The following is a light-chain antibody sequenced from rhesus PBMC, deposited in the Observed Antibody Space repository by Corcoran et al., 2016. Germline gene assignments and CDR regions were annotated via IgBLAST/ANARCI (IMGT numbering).Light chain of an antibody. V-gene: IGKV1-22*01. CDR1: QSISSW. CDR2: KAS. Sequence: DIQMTQSPSSLSASVGDTVTITCRASQSISSWLDWYQQKPGKAPKFLIYKASSLQSGVPSRFSGSGSGTDFTFTISSLQPEDFATYYCLQYSSSPLAFGGGTKVEIK. J-gene: IGKJ4*01. CDR3: LQYSSSPLA.